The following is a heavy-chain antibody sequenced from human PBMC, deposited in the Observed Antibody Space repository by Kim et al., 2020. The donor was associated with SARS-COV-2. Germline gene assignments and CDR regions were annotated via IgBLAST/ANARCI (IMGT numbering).Heavy chain of an antibody. CDR3: ARDVGSGYNFDY. V-gene: IGHV3-33*01. D-gene: IGHD6-19*01. J-gene: IGHJ4*02. Sequence: SYADSVKGRFTISRDNSKNTLYLQMNSLRAEDTAVYYCARDVGSGYNFDYWGQGTLVTVSS.